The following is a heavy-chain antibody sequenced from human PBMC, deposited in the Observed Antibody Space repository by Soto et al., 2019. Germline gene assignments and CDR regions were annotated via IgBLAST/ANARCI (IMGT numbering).Heavy chain of an antibody. Sequence: GGSLRLSWAASGFTFSSYEMNWVRQAPGKGLEWVSYISSSGSTIYYADSVKGRFTISRDNAKNSLYLQMNSLRAEDTAVYYCARAPSGSYARYFQHWGQGTLVTVSS. CDR3: ARAPSGSYARYFQH. CDR2: ISSSGSTI. V-gene: IGHV3-48*03. CDR1: GFTFSSYE. J-gene: IGHJ1*01. D-gene: IGHD1-26*01.